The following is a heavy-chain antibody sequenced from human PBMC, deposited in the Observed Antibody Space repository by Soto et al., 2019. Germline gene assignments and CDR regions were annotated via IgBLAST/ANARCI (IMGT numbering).Heavy chain of an antibody. CDR1: GYTFTSYA. J-gene: IGHJ4*02. V-gene: IGHV1-3*01. Sequence: ASVKVSCKASGYTFTSYAMHWVRQAPGQRLEWMGWINAGNGNTKYSQKFQGRVTITRDTSASTAYMELSSLRSEDTAVYYCASSLYYYDSSGYYLGYWGQGTLVTVSS. CDR2: INAGNGNT. CDR3: ASSLYYYDSSGYYLGY. D-gene: IGHD3-22*01.